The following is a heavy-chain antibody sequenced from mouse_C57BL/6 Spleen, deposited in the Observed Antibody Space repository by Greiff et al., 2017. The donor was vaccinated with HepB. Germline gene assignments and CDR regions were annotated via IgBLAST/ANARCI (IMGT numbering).Heavy chain of an antibody. Sequence: VQLQQSGAELASPGASVTLSCKASGYTFTDHIMNWVNKRPGQGLEWIGRIYPVSGETNYNQKFMGKATFSVERSSSTVYRVLNSLTSEDLAVSADYYAMDYWGQGTSVTVSS. CDR2: IYPVSGET. CDR3: YYAMDY. CDR1: GYTFTDHI. V-gene: IGHV1-11*01. J-gene: IGHJ4*01.